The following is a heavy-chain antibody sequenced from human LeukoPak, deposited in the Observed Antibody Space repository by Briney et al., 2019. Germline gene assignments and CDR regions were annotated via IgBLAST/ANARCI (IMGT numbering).Heavy chain of an antibody. J-gene: IGHJ4*02. D-gene: IGHD3-10*01. V-gene: IGHV3-30*04. CDR2: ISYDGSNK. CDR3: AKDHLFSGSYYNGDFDY. Sequence: PGRSLRLSCAASGFTFSSYAMHWVRQAPGKGLEWVAVISYDGSNKYYADSVKGRFTISRDNSKNTLYLQMNSLRAEDTAVYYCAKDHLFSGSYYNGDFDYWGQGTLVTVSS. CDR1: GFTFSSYA.